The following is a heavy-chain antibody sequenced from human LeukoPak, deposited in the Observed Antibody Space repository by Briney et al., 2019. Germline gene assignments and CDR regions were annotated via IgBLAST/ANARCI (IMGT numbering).Heavy chain of an antibody. CDR1: GFTFSSYA. CDR2: ISYDGSNK. V-gene: IGHV3-30-3*01. D-gene: IGHD2-21*02. J-gene: IGHJ4*02. CDR3: ARQAYCGGDCPSYYFDY. Sequence: GRSLRLSCAASGFTFSSYAMHWVRQAPGKGLEWVAVISYDGSNKYYADSVKGRFTISRDNSKNTLYLQMNSLRAEDTAVYYCARQAYCGGDCPSYYFDYWGQGTLVTVSS.